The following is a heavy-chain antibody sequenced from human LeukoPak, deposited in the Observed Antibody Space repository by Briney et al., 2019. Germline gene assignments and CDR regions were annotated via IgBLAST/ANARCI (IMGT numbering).Heavy chain of an antibody. Sequence: GGSLRLSCSASGFTFTNAWMSWVRQAPGKGVEWVGLIKSKTDGGTTDYAAPVHSRFTISRDDSNNTLHLQMSSLKTEDTGVYYCATVYWYFDLWGPGTLLSVSA. CDR2: IKSKTDGGTT. V-gene: IGHV3-15*01. CDR1: GFTFTNAW. CDR3: ATVYWYFDL. J-gene: IGHJ2*01.